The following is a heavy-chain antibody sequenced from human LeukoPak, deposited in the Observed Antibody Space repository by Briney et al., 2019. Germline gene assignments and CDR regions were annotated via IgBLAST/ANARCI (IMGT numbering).Heavy chain of an antibody. CDR1: GYTFTGYY. CDR2: INPNSGGT. J-gene: IGHJ4*02. V-gene: IGHV1-2*02. Sequence: ASVKVSCKASGYTFTGYYMHWVRQAPGQGLEWMGWINPNSGGTNYAQKFQGRVTMTRDTSISTAYMELSRLRSDDTAVYCCAVYSSGWYGLVGTFDYWGQGTLVTVSS. D-gene: IGHD6-19*01. CDR3: AVYSSGWYGLVGTFDY.